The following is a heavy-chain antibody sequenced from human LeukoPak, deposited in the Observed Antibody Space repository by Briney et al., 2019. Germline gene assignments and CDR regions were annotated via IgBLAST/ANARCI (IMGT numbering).Heavy chain of an antibody. CDR1: GFTFSSYG. CDR2: ISFDGSNK. Sequence: GGSLRLSCAASGFTFSSYGMHWVRQAPGKGLEWVTIISFDGSNKYYADSVKGRFTISRDNSKNTLYLQMNSLRAEDTAVYYCAKDGSVRWSGYYYWDYWGQGTLVTVSS. D-gene: IGHD3-3*01. J-gene: IGHJ4*02. V-gene: IGHV3-30*18. CDR3: AKDGSVRWSGYYYWDY.